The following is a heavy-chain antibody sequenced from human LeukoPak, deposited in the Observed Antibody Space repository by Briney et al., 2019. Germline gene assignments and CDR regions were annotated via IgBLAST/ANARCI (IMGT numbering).Heavy chain of an antibody. CDR3: ARATGAFDI. CDR2: SRNKANSYTT. J-gene: IGHJ3*02. CDR1: GFTFSDHY. V-gene: IGHV3-72*01. D-gene: IGHD1-14*01. Sequence: GGSLRLSCAASGFTFSDHYIDWVRQAPGKGLEWVGRSRNKANSYTTEYAASVKGRFTISRDDSKNSLDLLMKSLKSEGPAVYYCARATGAFDIWGQGTIVTVSS.